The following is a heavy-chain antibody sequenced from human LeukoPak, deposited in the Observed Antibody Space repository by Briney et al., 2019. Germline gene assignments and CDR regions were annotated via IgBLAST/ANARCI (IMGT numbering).Heavy chain of an antibody. CDR1: GFTFGSYG. V-gene: IGHV3-23*01. D-gene: IGHD3-22*01. CDR3: AKEIDTSGYSPFDY. CDR2: ISGSGGRT. J-gene: IGHJ4*02. Sequence: GGSLRLSCAASGFTFGSYGMSWVRQAPGQGLAWVSGISGSGGRTDHADSVRGRFTISRDNSKNTLYLQMNSLRAEDTAVYYCAKEIDTSGYSPFDYWGQGTLVTVSS.